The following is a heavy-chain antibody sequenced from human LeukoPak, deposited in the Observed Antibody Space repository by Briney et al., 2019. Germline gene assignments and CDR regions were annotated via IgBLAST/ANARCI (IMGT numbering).Heavy chain of an antibody. Sequence: GGSLRLSCAASGFTFSSYAMHWVRQAPGKGLEYVSAISSNGGSTSYANSVKGRFTISRDNSKNTLYLQMGSLRAEDMAVYYCAREAYIVVRCSDYWGQGTLVTVSS. CDR2: ISSNGGST. D-gene: IGHD3-22*01. V-gene: IGHV3-64*01. J-gene: IGHJ4*02. CDR3: AREAYIVVRCSDY. CDR1: GFTFSSYA.